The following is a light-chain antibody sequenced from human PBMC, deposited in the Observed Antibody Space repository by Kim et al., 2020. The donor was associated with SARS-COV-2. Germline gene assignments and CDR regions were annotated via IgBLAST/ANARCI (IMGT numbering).Light chain of an antibody. V-gene: IGKV3-20*01. CDR3: QRYDTSPMYS. Sequence: PAERSICSCRASQSLSSNFLAWYQRKPGQAPRLLIYGASSRATGIPDRFSGSGSGTDFTLTISRLEPEDFAVYYCQRYDTSPMYSFGQGTKLEI. CDR1: QSLSSNF. J-gene: IGKJ2*03. CDR2: GAS.